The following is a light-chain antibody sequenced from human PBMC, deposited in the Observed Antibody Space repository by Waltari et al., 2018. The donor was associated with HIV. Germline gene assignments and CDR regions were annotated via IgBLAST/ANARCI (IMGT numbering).Light chain of an antibody. CDR1: SSSIGSGY. CDR3: GAWNGSPSGPV. Sequence: QSVLTQPPSVSGAPGQRVTVSCSGSSSSIGSGYVCWYQQLPGAAPKLVIYRNDNRPSGGLGRFSGSKSGNSASLAISGLRSEDEAVYYCGAWNGSPSGPVFGGGTKLTVL. J-gene: IGLJ3*02. CDR2: RND. V-gene: IGLV1-47*01.